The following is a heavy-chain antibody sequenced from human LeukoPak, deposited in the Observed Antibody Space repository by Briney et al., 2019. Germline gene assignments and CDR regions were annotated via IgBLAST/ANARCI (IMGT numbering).Heavy chain of an antibody. CDR1: GFSLTNFA. CDR3: AKGAYDSIEMGYFDY. J-gene: IGHJ4*02. CDR2: IIGSSGDT. V-gene: IGHV3-23*01. D-gene: IGHD5-12*01. Sequence: GGSLRLSCAASGFSLTNFAISWVRQAPGKGLEWVSLIIGSSGDTFYADSVKGRFTISRDNSKNRLYLQMNSLRAEDTAFYSCAKGAYDSIEMGYFDYWGQGTLVTVSS.